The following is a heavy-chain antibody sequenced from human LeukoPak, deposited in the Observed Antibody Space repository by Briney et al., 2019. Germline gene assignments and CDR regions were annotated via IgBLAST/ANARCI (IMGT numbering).Heavy chain of an antibody. CDR3: AREPAPQRWLQSILRWYFDL. V-gene: IGHV3-30*03. Sequence: PGGSLRLSCAASGFTFSSYGMHWVRQAPGKGLEWVAVISYDGSNKYYADSVKGRFTISRDNSKNTLYLQMNSLRAEDTAVYYCAREPAPQRWLQSILRWYFDLWGRGTLVTVSS. CDR2: ISYDGSNK. J-gene: IGHJ2*01. D-gene: IGHD5-24*01. CDR1: GFTFSSYG.